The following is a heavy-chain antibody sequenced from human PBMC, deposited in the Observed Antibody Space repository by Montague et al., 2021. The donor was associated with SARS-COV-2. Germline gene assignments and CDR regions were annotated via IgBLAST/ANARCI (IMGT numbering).Heavy chain of an antibody. Sequence: SETLSLTCTVAGDSVSHDFWAWIRQPPGKGLEWIGYVYYSRSSSXNPSLRGRVSIAVDTSKNQFSLRLSTVTAADTATYYCVRDPASRGSGTFYDYWGQGTLVTVSS. CDR1: GDSVSHDF. J-gene: IGHJ4*02. V-gene: IGHV4-59*02. D-gene: IGHD1-26*01. CDR2: VYYSRSS. CDR3: VRDPASRGSGTFYDY.